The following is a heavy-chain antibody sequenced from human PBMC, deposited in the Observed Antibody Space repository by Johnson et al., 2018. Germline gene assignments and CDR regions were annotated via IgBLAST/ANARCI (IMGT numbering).Heavy chain of an antibody. V-gene: IGHV3-9*01. D-gene: IGHD6-19*01. CDR3: AKEKGIAVSRGMDV. J-gene: IGHJ6*02. CDR1: GLTFDDHA. CDR2: IIWISCTI. Sequence: VQLVQSGGGLVQPGRSLRLSCVASGLTFDDHAMHWVRQAPGKGLEWISVIIWISCTIAYGDSVKGRFPIPSDNAKNSLYLEMKSLRVEDTALDFCAKEKGIAVSRGMDVWGQGTTVTVSS.